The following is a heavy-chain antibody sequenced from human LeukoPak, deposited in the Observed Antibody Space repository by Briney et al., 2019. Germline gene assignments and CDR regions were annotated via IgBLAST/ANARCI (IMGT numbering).Heavy chain of an antibody. CDR3: ARDDPGIAAAGFDY. J-gene: IGHJ4*02. CDR2: INPNSGGT. V-gene: IGHV1-2*02. CDR1: GYTFTGYY. Sequence: GASVKVSCKASGYTFTGYYMHWVRQAPGQGLEWMGWINPNSGGTNYAQKFQGRVTMTRDTSISTAYMELSRLRSDDTAVYYCARDDPGIAAAGFDYWGQETLVTVSS. D-gene: IGHD6-13*01.